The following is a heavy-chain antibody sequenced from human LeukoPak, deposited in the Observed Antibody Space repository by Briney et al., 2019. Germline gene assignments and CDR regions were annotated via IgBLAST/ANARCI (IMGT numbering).Heavy chain of an antibody. Sequence: PGGSLRLSCAASGFTFSNYGMHWVRQAPGKGLEWVAVISYDGSNKYYADSVKGRFTISRDNSKNTLYLQMNSLRAEDTAVYYCAKGTDPGIAAAGAVLDYWGQGTLVTVSS. CDR3: AKGTDPGIAAAGAVLDY. D-gene: IGHD6-13*01. CDR1: GFTFSNYG. J-gene: IGHJ4*02. CDR2: ISYDGSNK. V-gene: IGHV3-30*18.